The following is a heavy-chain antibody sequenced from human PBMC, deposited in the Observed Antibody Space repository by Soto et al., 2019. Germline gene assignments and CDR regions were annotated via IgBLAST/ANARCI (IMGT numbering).Heavy chain of an antibody. Sequence: QVQLVQSGAEVKKPGSSVKVSCKASGGTFSSYAISWVRQAPGQGLEWMGGIIPIFGTANYAQKFPGRVTITADESTSTAYMELSSLRSEDTAVYYCARTYCSGGSCYNWFDPWGQGTLVTVSS. CDR1: GGTFSSYA. V-gene: IGHV1-69*12. D-gene: IGHD2-15*01. CDR3: ARTYCSGGSCYNWFDP. J-gene: IGHJ5*02. CDR2: IIPIFGTA.